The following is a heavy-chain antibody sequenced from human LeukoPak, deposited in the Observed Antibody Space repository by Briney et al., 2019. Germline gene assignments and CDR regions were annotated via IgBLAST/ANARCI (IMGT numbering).Heavy chain of an antibody. D-gene: IGHD2-2*01. Sequence: ASVKVSCKASGYTFTSYYMHWVRQPPGQGLEWVGIINPSGGSTSYAQKFQGRVTMTRDTSTSTVYMELSSLRSEDTAVYYCARPNHCSSTSCYAFPLGYWGQGTLVTVSS. CDR3: ARPNHCSSTSCYAFPLGY. CDR1: GYTFTSYY. J-gene: IGHJ4*02. CDR2: INPSGGST. V-gene: IGHV1-46*01.